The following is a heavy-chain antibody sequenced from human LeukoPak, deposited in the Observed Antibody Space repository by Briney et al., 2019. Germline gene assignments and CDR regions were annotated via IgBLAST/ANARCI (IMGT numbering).Heavy chain of an antibody. CDR3: ARDPNYYDSSGCGY. J-gene: IGHJ4*02. V-gene: IGHV1-69*13. CDR1: GGTFSSYA. Sequence: ASVKVSCKASGGTFSSYAISWVRQAPGQGLEWMGGIIPIFGTANYAQKFQGRVTITADESTSTAYMELSSLRSEDTAVYYCARDPNYYDSSGCGYWGQGTLVTVSS. D-gene: IGHD3-22*01. CDR2: IIPIFGTA.